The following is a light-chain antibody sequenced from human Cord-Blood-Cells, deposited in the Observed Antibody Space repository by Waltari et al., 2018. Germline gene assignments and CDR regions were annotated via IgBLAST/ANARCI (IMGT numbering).Light chain of an antibody. Sequence: DIQMTQSPSSLSASVGDRVTITCRASQGIINYLYWYQQKPGKVPKLLIYAASTLQSGVPSRFSGSGSGTDFTLTISSLQPEDVATYYCQKYNSAPRTFGQGTKVEIK. CDR2: AAS. CDR1: QGIINY. J-gene: IGKJ1*01. CDR3: QKYNSAPRT. V-gene: IGKV1-27*01.